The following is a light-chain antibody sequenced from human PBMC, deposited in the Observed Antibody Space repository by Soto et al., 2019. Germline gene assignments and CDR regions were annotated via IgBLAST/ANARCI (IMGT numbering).Light chain of an antibody. CDR3: QQYNSYSEWT. J-gene: IGKJ1*01. CDR1: RSISSW. V-gene: IGKV1-5*03. Sequence: DIQMTQSPSTLSASIGDRDTITCRASRSISSWLAWFQQKPGKAPKLLIYKASTLESGVPSRFSGSGSGTESTLTISSLQPDDFATYYCQQYNSYSEWTFGQGTKVDIK. CDR2: KAS.